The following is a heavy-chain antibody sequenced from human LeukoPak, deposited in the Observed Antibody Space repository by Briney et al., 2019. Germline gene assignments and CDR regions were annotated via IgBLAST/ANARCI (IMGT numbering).Heavy chain of an antibody. J-gene: IGHJ4*02. Sequence: GGSLRLSCAASGSTFSSYAMSWVRQAPGKGPEWVSAISGSGGSTYYADSVKGRFTISRDNSKNTLYLQMNSLRAEDTAVYYCAKTREMATIWAAFDYWGQGTLVTVSS. CDR2: ISGSGGST. D-gene: IGHD5-24*01. V-gene: IGHV3-23*01. CDR1: GSTFSSYA. CDR3: AKTREMATIWAAFDY.